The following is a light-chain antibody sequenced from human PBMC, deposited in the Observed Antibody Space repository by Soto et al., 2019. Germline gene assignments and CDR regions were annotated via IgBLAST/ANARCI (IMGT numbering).Light chain of an antibody. CDR2: GAS. J-gene: IGKJ1*01. V-gene: IGKV3-15*01. CDR3: QPYNSWPPWT. CDR1: QSVSSH. Sequence: ELVLTQSPATLSVSPGERAILSCMASQSVSSHLAWYQQKPGQAPRLLIYGASTRATGIPARFSGSGSGTEFTLTISSLQSEDFAVYYCQPYNSWPPWTFSPGTKVDIK.